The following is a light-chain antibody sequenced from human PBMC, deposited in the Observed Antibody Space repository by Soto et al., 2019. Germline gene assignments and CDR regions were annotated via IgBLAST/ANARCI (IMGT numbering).Light chain of an antibody. V-gene: IGKV4-1*01. CDR3: QQFYSIPRT. CDR2: WAS. Sequence: DIVMTQSPNSLAVSLGERATINCKSSQSILDSSNNKNYLTWYQQKPGQPPKMLIYWASTRESGVPDRFSGSGSGTDFTLTISSLQAEDVAVYYCQQFYSIPRTFGQGTKLEIK. CDR1: QSILDSSNNKNY. J-gene: IGKJ2*02.